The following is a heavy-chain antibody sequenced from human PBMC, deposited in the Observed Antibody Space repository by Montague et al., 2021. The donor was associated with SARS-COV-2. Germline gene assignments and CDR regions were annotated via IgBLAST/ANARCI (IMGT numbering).Heavy chain of an antibody. V-gene: IGHV4-4*02. CDR2: TYHTGST. CDR1: GDSISTDYW. Sequence: SETLSLTCAVSGDSISTDYWWTWVRLPPGKGLEWVGETYHTGSTKNKPSRKRRVSMSVDKYWNQSSPMLTSVTAADTAIYYCARNGSGRPAVAYWGQGTLVTVSS. CDR3: ARNGSGRPAVAY. J-gene: IGHJ4*02. D-gene: IGHD3-3*01.